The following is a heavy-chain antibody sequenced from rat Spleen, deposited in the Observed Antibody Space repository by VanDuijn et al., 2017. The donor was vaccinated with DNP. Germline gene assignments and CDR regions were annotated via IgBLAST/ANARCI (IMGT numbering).Heavy chain of an antibody. CDR1: GFSLTDYN. CDR3: ARRFGIRGYFDY. J-gene: IGHJ2*01. V-gene: IGHV2-41*01. CDR2: IWNTGGT. Sequence: QVQLKESGPGLVKPSQTLSLTCTVDGFSLTDYNVHWVRQPPGKGLEWMGAIWNTGGTRYSSVLKSRLSISRDTSKSQVFLKMNSLQTEDTATYYCARRFGIRGYFDYWGQGVMVTVSS. D-gene: IGHD4-3*01.